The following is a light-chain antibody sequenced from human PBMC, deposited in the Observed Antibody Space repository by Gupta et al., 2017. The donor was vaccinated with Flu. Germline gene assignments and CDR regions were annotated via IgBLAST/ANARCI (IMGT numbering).Light chain of an antibody. Sequence: DIVMTQSPDSLAVSLGERATINRKSSQSVLYSSNNKNYLAWYQQKPGQPPKLLIYWASTRESGVPGRFSGSGSETDFTLTISSLQAEDVAVYYCQQDDSTPYSFGQGTKLEIK. CDR1: QSVLYSSNNKNY. CDR3: QQDDSTPYS. V-gene: IGKV4-1*01. CDR2: WAS. J-gene: IGKJ2*03.